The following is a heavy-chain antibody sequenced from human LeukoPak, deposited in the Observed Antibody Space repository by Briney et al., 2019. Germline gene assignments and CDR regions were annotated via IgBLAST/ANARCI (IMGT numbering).Heavy chain of an antibody. J-gene: IGHJ5*02. CDR1: GFTFDDYG. CDR2: INWNGGST. D-gene: IGHD6-13*01. CDR3: ARVTGWSENYSSSWYSPGDWFDP. Sequence: GGSLRLSCTASGFTFDDYGMSWVLQAPGKGLEWVSGINWNGGSTGYADSVKGRFTISRDNAKNSLYLQMNSLRVEDTALYYCARVTGWSENYSSSWYSPGDWFDPWGQGTLVTVSS. V-gene: IGHV3-20*04.